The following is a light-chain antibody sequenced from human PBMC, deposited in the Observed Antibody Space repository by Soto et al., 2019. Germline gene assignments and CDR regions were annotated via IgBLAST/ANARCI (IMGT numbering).Light chain of an antibody. CDR3: QQANSFPLT. J-gene: IGKJ3*01. CDR1: QSLTTW. Sequence: DIQLTQFPSTVSASVGDRVIITCRASQSLTTWVAWHQQKPGKVPRLLIFAASTLETGVPSRFSGSGFGPDFTLTISSLQPEDLATYYCQQANSFPLTFGPGTKLHI. V-gene: IGKV1-12*01. CDR2: AAS.